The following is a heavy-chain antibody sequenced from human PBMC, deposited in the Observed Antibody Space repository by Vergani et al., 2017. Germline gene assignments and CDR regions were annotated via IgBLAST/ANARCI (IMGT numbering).Heavy chain of an antibody. V-gene: IGHV3-9*02. J-gene: IGHJ5*02. D-gene: IGHD6-6*01. CDR1: GFTSAGYA. Sequence: EVQLEESGGGLVLPGRSLRLSCVASGFTSAGYAMHWVQQAPGKGLEWVSGISWNSNSICYADSVKGRFTISRDNAKNSLYLQMNSLRAEDTALYYCAKDLGTSSGGGWFDPWGQGTLVTVSS. CDR2: ISWNSNSI. CDR3: AKDLGTSSGGGWFDP.